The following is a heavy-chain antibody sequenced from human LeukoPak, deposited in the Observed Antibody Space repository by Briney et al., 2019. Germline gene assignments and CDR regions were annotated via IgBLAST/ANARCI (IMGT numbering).Heavy chain of an antibody. Sequence: PGRSLRLSCAASGFTFSSYAMHWVRQAPGKGLEWVAVISYDGSNKYYADSVKGRFTISRDNSKNTLYLQMNSLRAEDTAVYYCARFPDFDWLFFDYWGQGTLVTASS. CDR3: ARFPDFDWLFFDY. V-gene: IGHV3-30*04. CDR1: GFTFSSYA. D-gene: IGHD3-9*01. CDR2: ISYDGSNK. J-gene: IGHJ4*02.